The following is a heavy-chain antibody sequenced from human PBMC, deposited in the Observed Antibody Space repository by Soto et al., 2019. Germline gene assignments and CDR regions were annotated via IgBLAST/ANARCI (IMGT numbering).Heavy chain of an antibody. J-gene: IGHJ3*02. CDR2: IKSKTDGGTT. Sequence: PGGSLSLSCAASGFTFSNAWMSWVRQAPGKGLEWVGRIKSKTDGGTTDYAAPVKGRFTISRDDSKNTLYLQMNSLKTEDTAVYYCRKDVTPRAFDIWGQGTMVT. CDR1: GFTFSNAW. D-gene: IGHD4-4*01. CDR3: RKDVTPRAFDI. V-gene: IGHV3-15*01.